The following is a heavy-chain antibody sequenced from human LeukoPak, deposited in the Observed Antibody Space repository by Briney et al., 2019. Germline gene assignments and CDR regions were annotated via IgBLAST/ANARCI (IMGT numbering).Heavy chain of an antibody. V-gene: IGHV3-23*01. D-gene: IGHD1-26*01. CDR3: AKAHSGSCYDAFDI. CDR2: ICGSGGST. CDR1: GFTFSSFA. Sequence: GGSLRLSCAASGFTFSSFAMGWVRQAPGKGLEWVSVICGSGGSTYYADSVKGRFTISRDNSKNTLYLQMNGLRAEDTDVYYCAKAHSGSCYDAFDIWGQGTMVTASS. J-gene: IGHJ3*02.